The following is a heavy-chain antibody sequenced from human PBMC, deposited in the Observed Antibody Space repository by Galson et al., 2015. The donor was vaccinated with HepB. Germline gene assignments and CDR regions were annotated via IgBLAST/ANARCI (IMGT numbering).Heavy chain of an antibody. CDR1: GFTFSSYS. J-gene: IGHJ4*02. CDR3: WYYYDSSGYITDFDY. CDR2: ISGSSSYI. D-gene: IGHD3-22*01. V-gene: IGHV3-21*01. Sequence: SLRLSCAASGFTFSSYSMNWVRQAPGKGLEWVSSISGSSSYIYYADSVKGRFTISRDNAKNSLYLQMNSLRAEDTAVYYCWYYYDSSGYITDFDYWGQGTLVTVSS.